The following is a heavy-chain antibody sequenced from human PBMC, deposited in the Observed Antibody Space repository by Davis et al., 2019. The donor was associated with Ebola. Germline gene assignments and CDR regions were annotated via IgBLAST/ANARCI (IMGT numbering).Heavy chain of an antibody. J-gene: IGHJ4*02. D-gene: IGHD6-19*01. CDR1: GYTFTNYG. CDR3: ARDRRSGWYQGYFDY. V-gene: IGHV1-18*01. Sequence: ASVKVSCKASGYTFTNYGISWVRPAPGQGLEWMGWISAYGDTNYAQKLQGRVTMTTDTSTSTAYMELRSLRSDDTAVYYCARDRRSGWYQGYFDYWGQGTLVTVSS. CDR2: ISAYGDT.